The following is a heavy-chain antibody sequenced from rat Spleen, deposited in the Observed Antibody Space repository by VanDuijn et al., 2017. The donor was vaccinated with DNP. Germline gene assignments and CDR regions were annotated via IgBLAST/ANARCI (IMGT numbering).Heavy chain of an antibody. J-gene: IGHJ4*01. CDR1: GFTFSSFP. CDR2: ISTSGGST. CDR3: ATLHTTGITFDY. D-gene: IGHD1-9*01. Sequence: EVQVVESGGGLVQPGRSMKLSCAASGFTFSSFPMAWVRQAPTKGLEWVATISTSGGSTYYRDSVKGRFTISRDNAKSTLYLQMDSLRSEDTATYYCATLHTTGITFDYWGQGTSVTVSS. V-gene: IGHV5-46*01.